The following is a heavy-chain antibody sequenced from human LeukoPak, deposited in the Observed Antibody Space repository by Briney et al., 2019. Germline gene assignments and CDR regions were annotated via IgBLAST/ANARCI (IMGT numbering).Heavy chain of an antibody. CDR3: ARDPEATATLDY. CDR2: ISSSSSYI. Sequence: GGSLRLSCAASGFTFSSYSMNWVRQAPGKGLGWVSSISSSSSYIYYADSVKGRFTISRDNAKNSLYLQMNSLRAEDTAVYYCARDPEATATLDYWGQGTLVTVSS. V-gene: IGHV3-21*01. D-gene: IGHD2-15*01. J-gene: IGHJ4*02. CDR1: GFTFSSYS.